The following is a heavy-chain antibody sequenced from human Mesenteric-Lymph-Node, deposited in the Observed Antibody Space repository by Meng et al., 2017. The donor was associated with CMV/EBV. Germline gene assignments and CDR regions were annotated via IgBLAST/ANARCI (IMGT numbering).Heavy chain of an antibody. D-gene: IGHD3-10*01. CDR2: IYSGGNT. J-gene: IGHJ1*01. Sequence: GESLKISCAASGFDITTYTMNWVRQGPGKGLEWVTLIYSGGNTYYADSVKGRFTISRDNSKNTLYLQMNNLRIEDTAVYYCARGEDGERDVVYFQHWGQGTLVTVSS. CDR1: GFDITTYT. CDR3: ARGEDGERDVVYFQH. V-gene: IGHV3-53*01.